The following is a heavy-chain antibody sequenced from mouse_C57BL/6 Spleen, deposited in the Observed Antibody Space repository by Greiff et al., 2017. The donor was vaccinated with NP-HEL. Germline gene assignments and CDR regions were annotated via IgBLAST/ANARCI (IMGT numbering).Heavy chain of an antibody. V-gene: IGHV1-26*01. CDR3: ARYSGTWVYAMDY. CDR1: GYTFTDYY. Sequence: EVQLQQSGPELVKPGASVKISCKASGYTFTDYYMNWVKQSHGKSLEWIGDLNPNTGGTSSNQKFKGKATLTVDTSSSTAYMELRSQTSEDSAVYYCARYSGTWVYAMDYWGQGTSVTVSS. CDR2: LNPNTGGT. J-gene: IGHJ4*01. D-gene: IGHD3-3*01.